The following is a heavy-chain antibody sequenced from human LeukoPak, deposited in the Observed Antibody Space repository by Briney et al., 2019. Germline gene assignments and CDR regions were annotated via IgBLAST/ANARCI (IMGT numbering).Heavy chain of an antibody. V-gene: IGHV4-59*08. CDR3: AKSNGYGLVDI. Sequence: SETLSLTCTVSGGSIKSNYWSWIRQPPGKGLEWIGYGYYSGSTNYNPSLKSRVTISVDTSKNQFSLKLNSVTAADTAVYYCAKSNGYGLVDIWGQGTMVTVSS. CDR2: GYYSGST. J-gene: IGHJ3*02. D-gene: IGHD3-10*01. CDR1: GGSIKSNY.